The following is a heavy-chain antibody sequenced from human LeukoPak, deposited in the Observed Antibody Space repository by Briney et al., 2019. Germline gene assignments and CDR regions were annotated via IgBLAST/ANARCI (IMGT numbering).Heavy chain of an antibody. J-gene: IGHJ4*02. CDR3: ARLYIGSGTPEDY. Sequence: SETLSLTCTVSGGSISSSSYYWGWIRQPPGKGLEWIGSIYYSGSTYYNPSLKSRVTISVDTSKNQFSLKLSSVTAADTAVYYCARLYIGSGTPEDYWGQGALVTVSS. D-gene: IGHD3-10*01. V-gene: IGHV4-39*01. CDR1: GGSISSSSYY. CDR2: IYYSGST.